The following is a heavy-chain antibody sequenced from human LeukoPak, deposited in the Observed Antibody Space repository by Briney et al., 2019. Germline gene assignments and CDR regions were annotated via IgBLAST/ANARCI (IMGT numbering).Heavy chain of an antibody. D-gene: IGHD3-10*01. J-gene: IGHJ6*03. CDR2: IYYSGST. CDR1: GGSISSSSYY. CDR3: ARGGRWFGELPRYYYHYMDV. Sequence: PSETLSLTCTVSGGSISSSSYYWGWIRQPPRKGLEWIGSIYYSGSTNYNPSLKSRVTISVDTSKNQFSLKLSSVTAADTAVYYCARGGRWFGELPRYYYHYMDVWGKGTTVTVPS. V-gene: IGHV4-39*07.